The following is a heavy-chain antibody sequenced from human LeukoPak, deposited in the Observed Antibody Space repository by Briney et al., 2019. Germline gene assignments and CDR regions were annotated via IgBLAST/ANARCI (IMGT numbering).Heavy chain of an antibody. CDR3: AKDRGY. CDR1: GFTFSNYV. Sequence: PGGSLRLSCAASGFTFSNYVVSWVRQAPGKGLEWVSAISAGAGTTYYADSVKGRFTISRDDSKNTLYLQMNSLRAEDTAVYYCAKDRGYWGQGTLVTVSS. J-gene: IGHJ4*02. CDR2: ISAGAGTT. V-gene: IGHV3-23*01.